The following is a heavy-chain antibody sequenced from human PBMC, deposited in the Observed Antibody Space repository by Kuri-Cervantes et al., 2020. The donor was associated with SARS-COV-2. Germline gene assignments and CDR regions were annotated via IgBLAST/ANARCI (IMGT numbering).Heavy chain of an antibody. D-gene: IGHD5-24*01. V-gene: IGHV1-45*02. CDR2: ITPFNGKT. CDR1: GDTITYRF. CDR3: ARSGPGAISREDGASDI. Sequence: SVKVSCKASGDTITYRFLHWVRQAPGQAPEWMGWITPFNGKTHYAQRFQDRITITGDRSGSTVYLELSSLRPEDTAMYYCARSGPGAISREDGASDIWGQGAMVTVSS. J-gene: IGHJ3*02.